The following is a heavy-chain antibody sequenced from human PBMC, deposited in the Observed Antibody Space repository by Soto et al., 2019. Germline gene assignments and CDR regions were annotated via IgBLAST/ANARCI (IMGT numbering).Heavy chain of an antibody. J-gene: IGHJ6*02. CDR3: ARAGDYYYYGMDV. CDR2: IYYSGST. V-gene: IGHV4-30-4*01. Sequence: SETLSLTCTVSGGSISSGDYYWSWIRQPPGKGLEWTGYIYYSGSTYYNPSLKSRVTISVDTSKNQFSLKLSSVTAADTAVCYCARAGDYYYYGMDVWGQGTTVTVSS. CDR1: GGSISSGDYY.